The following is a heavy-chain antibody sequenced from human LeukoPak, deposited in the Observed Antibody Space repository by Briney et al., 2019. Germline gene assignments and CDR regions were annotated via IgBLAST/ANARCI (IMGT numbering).Heavy chain of an antibody. CDR3: AREGNPMAFDY. J-gene: IGHJ4*02. Sequence: GGSLRLSCAASGFTFSDYYMSWIRQAPGKGLEWVSYISSSGTTIYYADSVKGRFTISRDNSKNTLYLQMNSLRAEDTAVYYCAREGNPMAFDYWGQGTLVTVSS. V-gene: IGHV3-11*04. D-gene: IGHD2/OR15-2a*01. CDR2: ISSSGTTI. CDR1: GFTFSDYY.